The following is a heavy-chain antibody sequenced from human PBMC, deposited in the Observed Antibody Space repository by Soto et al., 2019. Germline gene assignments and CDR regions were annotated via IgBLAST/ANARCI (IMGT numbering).Heavy chain of an antibody. J-gene: IGHJ4*02. CDR1: GFTFSDAA. CDR3: TRHSVDY. Sequence: EVQLVESGGGLVQPGGSLKLSCAASGFTFSDAALHWVRQASGKGLEWVGRIRAKAYSYATAYAASVKGRFTISRDDSKNTAYLKMNSRKTEDTAVYYCTRHSVDYWGQGTLVTVSS. V-gene: IGHV3-73*01. CDR2: IRAKAYSYAT.